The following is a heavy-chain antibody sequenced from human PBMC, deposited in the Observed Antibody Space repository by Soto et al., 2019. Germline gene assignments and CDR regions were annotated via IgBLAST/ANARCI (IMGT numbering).Heavy chain of an antibody. Sequence: SETLSLTCTISGGSVSAYYWSWIRHSPGQTLEWIGYIYDGGSPYYNPSLKTRVTIAADSSKNQISLKLTSATAADTAAYYCARGVGSSPPQDRGRGTLVT. V-gene: IGHV4-59*02. D-gene: IGHD1-26*01. CDR2: IYDGGSP. J-gene: IGHJ4*02. CDR3: ARGVGSSPPQD. CDR1: GGSVSAYY.